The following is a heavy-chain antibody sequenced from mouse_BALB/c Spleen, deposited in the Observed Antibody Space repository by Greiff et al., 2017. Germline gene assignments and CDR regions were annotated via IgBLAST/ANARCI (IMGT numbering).Heavy chain of an antibody. CDR1: GFTFSSYA. Sequence: EVMLVESGGGLVKPGGSLKLSCAASGFTFSSYAMSWVRQTPEKRLEWVATISSGGSYTYYQDSVKGRFTFSRDNAKNTLYLQMSSLRSEDTAMYYCARQRYGDYAMDYWGQGTSVTVSS. V-gene: IGHV5-9-3*01. CDR2: ISSGGSYT. D-gene: IGHD2-14*01. CDR3: ARQRYGDYAMDY. J-gene: IGHJ4*01.